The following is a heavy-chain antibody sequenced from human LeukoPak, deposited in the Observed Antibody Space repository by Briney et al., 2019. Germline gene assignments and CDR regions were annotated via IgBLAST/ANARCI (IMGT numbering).Heavy chain of an antibody. D-gene: IGHD2-2*01. CDR3: AKDGRGVPAALGYFDY. CDR2: ISGSGGST. J-gene: IGHJ4*02. V-gene: IGHV3-23*01. Sequence: VGSLRLSCAASGFTFSSYAMSWVRQAPGKGLEWVSAISGSGGSTYYADSVKGRFTISRDNSKNTLYLQMNSLRAEDTAVYYCAKDGRGVPAALGYFDYWGQGTLVTVSS. CDR1: GFTFSSYA.